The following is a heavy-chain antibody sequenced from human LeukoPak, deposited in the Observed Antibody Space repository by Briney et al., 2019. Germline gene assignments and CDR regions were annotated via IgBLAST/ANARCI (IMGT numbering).Heavy chain of an antibody. CDR2: INHSGST. J-gene: IGHJ4*02. D-gene: IGHD3-22*01. CDR1: GGSFSGYY. Sequence: SETLSLTCAVYGGSFSGYYWSWIRQPPGKGLEWIGEINHSGSTNYNPSLKSRVTISVDTSKNQFSLKLSSVTAADTAVYYCARGPPTKYYEGSGYYIFDYWGQGTLVTVSS. CDR3: ARGPPTKYYEGSGYYIFDY. V-gene: IGHV4-34*01.